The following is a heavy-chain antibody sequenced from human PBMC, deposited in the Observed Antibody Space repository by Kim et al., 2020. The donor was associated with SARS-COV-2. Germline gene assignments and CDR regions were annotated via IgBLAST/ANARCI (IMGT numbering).Heavy chain of an antibody. CDR1: GYTFTSYD. CDR3: ARGHLKSNVVVIAPRPYYYYMDV. V-gene: IGHV1-8*01. Sequence: SVKVSCKASGYTFTSYDINWVRQATGQGLEWMGWMNPNSGNTGYAQKFQGTVTMTRNTSISTAYMELSSLRSEDTAVYYCARGHLKSNVVVIAPRPYYYYMDVWGKGTTVTVSS. CDR2: MNPNSGNT. D-gene: IGHD2-21*01. J-gene: IGHJ6*03.